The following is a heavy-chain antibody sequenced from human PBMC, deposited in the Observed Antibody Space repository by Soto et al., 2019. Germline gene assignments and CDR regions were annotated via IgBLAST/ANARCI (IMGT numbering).Heavy chain of an antibody. Sequence: PGGSLRLSCAASGFTFSSYAMSWVRQAPGKGLEWIGEINHSGSTNYNPSLKSRVTISVDTSKNQFSLKLSSVTAADTAVYYCARGDAAIGSSWFEGDIWGQGTMVTVSS. CDR1: GFTFSSYA. CDR3: ARGDAAIGSSWFEGDI. V-gene: IGHV4-34*01. J-gene: IGHJ3*02. D-gene: IGHD6-13*01. CDR2: INHSGST.